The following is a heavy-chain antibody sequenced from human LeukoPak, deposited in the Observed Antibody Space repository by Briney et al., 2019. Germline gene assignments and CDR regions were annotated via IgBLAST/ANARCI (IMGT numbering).Heavy chain of an antibody. CDR3: TRESGSYHGNDY. J-gene: IGHJ4*02. Sequence: GASVKVSCKASGYTFTGYYMHWVRQAPGQGLEWMGRINPNNGGTNYAQKFQGRVTMTGDTSISTAHMELSSLRSDDTAVYYCTRESGSYHGNDYWGQGTLVTVSS. CDR1: GYTFTGYY. D-gene: IGHD1-26*01. CDR2: INPNNGGT. V-gene: IGHV1-2*06.